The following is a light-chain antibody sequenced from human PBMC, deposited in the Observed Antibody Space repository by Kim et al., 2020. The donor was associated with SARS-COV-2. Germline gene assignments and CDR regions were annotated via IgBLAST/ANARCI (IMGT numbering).Light chain of an antibody. V-gene: IGLV2-14*01. CDR2: DVS. J-gene: IGLJ2*01. CDR1: SSDIGGYNY. Sequence: QSALTQPASVSGSPGQSITISCTGTSSDIGGYNYVSWYQQHPGKAPKLIIYDVSKRPSGVSTRFSGSKSGNTASLTISGLQAEDEAGYYCSSYTGSSILFGGGTKL. CDR3: SSYTGSSIL.